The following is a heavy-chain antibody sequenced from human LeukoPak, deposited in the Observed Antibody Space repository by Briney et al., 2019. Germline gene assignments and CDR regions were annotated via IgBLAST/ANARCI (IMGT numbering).Heavy chain of an antibody. Sequence: GGSLRPSCVASGFPFSSYWMTWVRQAPGKGLEWVANIKEDGTVKYYVDSVKGRFTISRDNTKNIMYLEMNSLRADDTAVYFCARDSTWLLDYWGQGTLVTVSS. CDR1: GFPFSSYW. CDR2: IKEDGTVK. CDR3: ARDSTWLLDY. D-gene: IGHD6-19*01. V-gene: IGHV3-7*03. J-gene: IGHJ4*02.